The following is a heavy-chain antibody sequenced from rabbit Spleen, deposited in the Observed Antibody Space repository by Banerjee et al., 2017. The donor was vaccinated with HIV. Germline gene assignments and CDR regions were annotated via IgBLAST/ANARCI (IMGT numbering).Heavy chain of an antibody. CDR3: VRNLENYVGSSYLDL. V-gene: IGHV1S43*01. CDR1: GIDFSSYYY. D-gene: IGHD8-1*01. J-gene: IGHJ6*01. CDR2: IYVDSSGRT. Sequence: QLEESGGGLVKPEGSLTLTCTASGIDFSSYYYMCWVRQAPGKGLEWIACIYVDSSGRTWYANWAKGRFTISRSTRLNTVDLKMTSLTAADTATYFCVRNLENYVGSSYLDLWGQGTLVTVS.